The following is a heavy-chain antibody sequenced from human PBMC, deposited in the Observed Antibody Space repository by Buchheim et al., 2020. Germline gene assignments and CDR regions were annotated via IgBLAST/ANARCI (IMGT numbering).Heavy chain of an antibody. V-gene: IGHV1-69*01. D-gene: IGHD6-13*01. J-gene: IGHJ6*02. CDR1: GFTFSSYA. Sequence: VQLLESGGGLVQPGGSLRLSCAASGFTFSSYAISWVRQAPGQGLEWMGGIIPIFGTANYAQKFQGRVTITADESTSTAYMKLSSLRSEDTAVYYCARAPKRIAAAGTGGMDVWGQGTT. CDR2: IIPIFGTA. CDR3: ARAPKRIAAAGTGGMDV.